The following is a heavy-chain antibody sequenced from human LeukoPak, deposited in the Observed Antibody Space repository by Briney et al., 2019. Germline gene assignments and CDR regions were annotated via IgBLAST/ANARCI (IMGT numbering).Heavy chain of an antibody. J-gene: IGHJ4*01. CDR3: VSSTGQQLIPYDY. CDR2: IYGGAAA. Sequence: GAFQRLSWGAAGIIVSINYMSWIRQPREDGVELVTLIYGGAAANYGASVRGRFIISTDNLKNTLFLQMNSLRVEDTAVYYCVSSTGQQLIPYDYWGHGTHVTVSS. CDR1: GIIVSINY. V-gene: IGHV3-66*02. D-gene: IGHD6-13*01.